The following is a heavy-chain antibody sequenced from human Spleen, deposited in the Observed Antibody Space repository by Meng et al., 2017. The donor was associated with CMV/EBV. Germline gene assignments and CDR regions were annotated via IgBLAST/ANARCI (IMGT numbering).Heavy chain of an antibody. CDR3: ARECSSASCYPV. CDR1: GGSIRSGDFY. V-gene: IGHV4-31*03. J-gene: IGHJ4*02. CDR2: IYYSGST. Sequence: CTVSGGSIRSGDFYWSWIRQHPGKGLEWIGYIYYSGSTYYTPSLKSRVTISADTSRNQFSLKLSSVTAADTAVYYCARECSSASCYPVWGQGTLVTVSS. D-gene: IGHD2-2*01.